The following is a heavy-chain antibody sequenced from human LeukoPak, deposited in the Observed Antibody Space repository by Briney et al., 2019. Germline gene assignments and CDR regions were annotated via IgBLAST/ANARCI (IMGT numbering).Heavy chain of an antibody. J-gene: IGHJ3*02. V-gene: IGHV5-51*01. D-gene: IGHD3-22*01. CDR3: ARRNYYDSSGYGDAFDI. CDR1: GYIFTTYW. Sequence: GESLKISCKGSGYIFTTYWIGWVRQMPGKDLEWMGIIYPGDSDTRYSPSFQGQVTISADKSISTAYLQWSSLKASDTAMYYCARRNYYDSSGYGDAFDIWGQGTMVTVSS. CDR2: IYPGDSDT.